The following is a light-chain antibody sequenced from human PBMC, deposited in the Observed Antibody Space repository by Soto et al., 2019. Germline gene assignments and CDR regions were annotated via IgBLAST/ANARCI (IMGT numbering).Light chain of an antibody. J-gene: IGKJ1*01. CDR1: LNVATN. Sequence: IVMTPSPATLSMSPGERATLSCRASLNVATNMAWYQQKHGQPPRLLIYGACIRPAGVPTRFSGSGSGTEFTLTINSLQSEDFAVYYWHQYNVVRRTFGRGTRVEV. CDR3: HQYNVVRRT. CDR2: GAC. V-gene: IGKV3-15*01.